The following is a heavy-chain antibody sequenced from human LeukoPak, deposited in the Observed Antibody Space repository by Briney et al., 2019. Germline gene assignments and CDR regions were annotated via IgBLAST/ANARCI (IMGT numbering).Heavy chain of an antibody. D-gene: IGHD6-13*01. CDR3: ARTRIAAAGGGFDP. CDR2: FYYSGST. J-gene: IGHJ5*02. CDR1: GGSISSYY. Sequence: PSETLSLTCTVSGGSISSYYWSWIRQPPGKGLEWIGYFYYSGSTNYNPSLKSRVTISVDTSKNQFSLKLSSVTAADTAVYYCARTRIAAAGGGFDPWGQGTLVTVSS. V-gene: IGHV4-59*01.